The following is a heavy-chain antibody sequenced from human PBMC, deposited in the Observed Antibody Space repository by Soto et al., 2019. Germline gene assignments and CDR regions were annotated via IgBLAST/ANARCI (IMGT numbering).Heavy chain of an antibody. Sequence: GGSLRLSCAASGFTFSDYYMSWIRQAPGKGLEWVSYISSSGSTIYYVDSVKGRFTISRDNAKNSLYLQMNSLRAEDTAVYYCARVHDDYIWGSYRYTGEDYCGQGTLVTVSS. CDR1: GFTFSDYY. D-gene: IGHD3-16*02. CDR3: ARVHDDYIWGSYRYTGEDY. CDR2: ISSSGSTI. J-gene: IGHJ4*02. V-gene: IGHV3-11*01.